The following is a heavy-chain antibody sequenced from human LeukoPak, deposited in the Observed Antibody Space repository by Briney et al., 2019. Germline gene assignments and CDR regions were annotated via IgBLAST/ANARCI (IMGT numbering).Heavy chain of an antibody. CDR1: GFTFSSYW. CDR2: IKQDGSEK. Sequence: PGGSLRLSCAASGFTFSSYWMSWVRQAPGKGLEWVANIKQDGSEKYYLDSVKGRFTISRDNAKNSLYLQMNSLRAEDTAVYYCARDLPEGAFDIWGQGTMVTVSS. V-gene: IGHV3-7*01. CDR3: ARDLPEGAFDI. J-gene: IGHJ3*02.